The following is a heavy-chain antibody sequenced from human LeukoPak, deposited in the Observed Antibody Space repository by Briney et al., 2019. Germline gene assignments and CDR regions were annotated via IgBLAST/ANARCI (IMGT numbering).Heavy chain of an antibody. V-gene: IGHV4-59*01. CDR3: ARGDVGYYDFWSGYPRAFDY. Sequence: SETLSLTRTVSGGSISSYYWSWIRQPPGKGLEWIGYIYYSGSTNYNPSLKSRVTISVDTSKNQFSLKLSSVTAADTAVYYCARGDVGYYDFWSGYPRAFDYWGQGTLVTVSS. CDR2: IYYSGST. CDR1: GGSISSYY. D-gene: IGHD3-3*01. J-gene: IGHJ4*02.